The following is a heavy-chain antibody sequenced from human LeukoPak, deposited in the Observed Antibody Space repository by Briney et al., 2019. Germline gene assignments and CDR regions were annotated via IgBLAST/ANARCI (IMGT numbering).Heavy chain of an antibody. CDR2: INPNSGGT. CDR1: GYTFTGYY. J-gene: IGHJ4*02. Sequence: ASVKVSCKASGYTFTGYYMHWVRQAPGQGLEWMGWINPNSGGTNYAQKLQGRVTMTRDTSISTAYMELSRLRSDDTAVYYCARIEPTRYYYDSSGYYPYWGQGTLVAVSS. D-gene: IGHD3-22*01. CDR3: ARIEPTRYYYDSSGYYPY. V-gene: IGHV1-2*02.